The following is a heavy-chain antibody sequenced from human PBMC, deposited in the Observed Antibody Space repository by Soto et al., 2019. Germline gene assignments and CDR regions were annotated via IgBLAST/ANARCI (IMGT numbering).Heavy chain of an antibody. V-gene: IGHV1-18*01. CDR2: INPFDGSR. CDR1: GYTFTTYG. J-gene: IGHJ4*02. CDR3: SRVDPGETSPFDH. Sequence: ASVKVSCKASGYTFTTYGISWVRQAPGQGLEWMGWINPFDGSRMFAQSFQGRVTMTRDTSTSTVYMEVSSLRSEDTAVYYCSRVDPGETSPFDHWGQGTLVTVSS. D-gene: IGHD3-10*01.